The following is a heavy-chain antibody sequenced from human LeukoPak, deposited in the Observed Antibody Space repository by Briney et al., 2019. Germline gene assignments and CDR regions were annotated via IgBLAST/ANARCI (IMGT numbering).Heavy chain of an antibody. CDR3: AKGGPYSDSSQSWFAP. V-gene: IGHV3-23*01. D-gene: IGHD6-13*01. CDR1: GFSFANYA. Sequence: GGSLRLSCAASGFSFANYAMSGVRQAPGKGLEWVSSIRGSGGSTNYADSVKGRFTISRDNSKNTLSLQMNSLRAEDTALYYCAKGGPYSDSSQSWFAPWGQGTLVTVSS. J-gene: IGHJ5*02. CDR2: IRGSGGST.